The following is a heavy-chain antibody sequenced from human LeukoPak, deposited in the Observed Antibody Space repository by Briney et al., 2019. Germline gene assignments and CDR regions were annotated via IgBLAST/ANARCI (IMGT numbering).Heavy chain of an antibody. CDR1: GGSISSYY. D-gene: IGHD3-9*01. V-gene: IGHV4-59*01. Sequence: SETLSLTCTVSGGSISSYYWSWIRQPPGKGLEWIGYIYYSGSTNNNPSLKSRVTISVDTSKNQFSLKLSSVTAADTAVYYCARVSFDWSTYYYYGMDVWGQGTTVTVSS. J-gene: IGHJ6*02. CDR3: ARVSFDWSTYYYYGMDV. CDR2: IYYSGST.